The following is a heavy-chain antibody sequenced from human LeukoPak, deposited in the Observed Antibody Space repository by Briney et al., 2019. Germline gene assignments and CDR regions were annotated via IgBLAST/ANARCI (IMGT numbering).Heavy chain of an antibody. D-gene: IGHD1-26*01. Sequence: SETLSLTCTVSGGSVSSADYYWSWIRHPPGKALEWIGYIYHTGSNNYKYSLKSRVTISLDTSKNRFSLRLNSVTAADTAVYYCTRNNGGSPEIDHWGQGTLVTVSS. CDR2: IYHTGSN. CDR1: GGSVSSADYY. CDR3: TRNNGGSPEIDH. J-gene: IGHJ5*02. V-gene: IGHV4-61*08.